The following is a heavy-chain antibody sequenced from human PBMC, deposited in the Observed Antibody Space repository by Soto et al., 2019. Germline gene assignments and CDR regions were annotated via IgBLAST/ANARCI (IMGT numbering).Heavy chain of an antibody. CDR3: ARGVAFLDY. Sequence: RASVKVSCKASGYTFSSYAIHWVRQAPGQGLEWMGWIHAGNGNTKYSQNFQGRVTISRDTSATTAYMELNSLRSEDTAVYYCARGVAFLDYWGQGTLVTVSS. J-gene: IGHJ4*02. V-gene: IGHV1-3*01. CDR2: IHAGNGNT. CDR1: GYTFSSYA. D-gene: IGHD2-15*01.